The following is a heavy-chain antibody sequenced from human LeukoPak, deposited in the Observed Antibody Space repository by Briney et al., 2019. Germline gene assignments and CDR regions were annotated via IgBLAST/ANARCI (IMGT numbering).Heavy chain of an antibody. V-gene: IGHV3-9*01. CDR2: ISWNSGSI. J-gene: IGHJ3*02. CDR1: GFTFDDYA. Sequence: GGSLRLSCAASGFTFDDYAMHWVRQAPGKGLEWVSGISWNSGSIGYADSVKGRSTISRDNAKNSLYLQMNSLRAEDTALYYCAKDIDTAMARGAFDIWGQGTMVTVSS. CDR3: AKDIDTAMARGAFDI. D-gene: IGHD5-18*01.